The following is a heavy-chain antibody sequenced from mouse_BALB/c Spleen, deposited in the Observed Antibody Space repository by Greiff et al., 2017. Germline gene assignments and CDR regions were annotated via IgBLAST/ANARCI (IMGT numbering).Heavy chain of an antibody. D-gene: IGHD2-14*01. V-gene: IGHV1S132*01. CDR3: AREGDYRYEGDY. J-gene: IGHJ4*01. CDR1: GYTFTSYW. Sequence: QVQLQQSGAELVKPGASVKLSCKTSGYTFTSYWIQWVKQRPGQGLGWIGEIFPGTGTTYYNEKFKGKATLTIDTSSSTAYMQLSSLTSEDSAVYFCAREGDYRYEGDYWGQGTSVTGSS. CDR2: IFPGTGTT.